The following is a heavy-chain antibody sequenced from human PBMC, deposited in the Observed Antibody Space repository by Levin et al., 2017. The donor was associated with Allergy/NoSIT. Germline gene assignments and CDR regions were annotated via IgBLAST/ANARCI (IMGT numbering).Heavy chain of an antibody. CDR2: TYYRSKWYN. D-gene: IGHD5-12*01. CDR3: VRSHAYLSGSRLVSYAFDI. V-gene: IGHV6-1*01. J-gene: IGHJ3*02. Sequence: SQTLSLTCAISGDSFSSNSAAWNWIRQSPSRGLEFLGRTYYRSKWYNDYAASVKGRITIKPDTSKNQFSLQLKSVTPGDTAEYFCVRSHAYLSGSRLVSYAFDIWGQGTMVTVSS. CDR1: GDSFSSNSAA.